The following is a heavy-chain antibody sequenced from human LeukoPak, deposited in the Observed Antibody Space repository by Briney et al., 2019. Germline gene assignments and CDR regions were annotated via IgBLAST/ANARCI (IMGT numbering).Heavy chain of an antibody. J-gene: IGHJ4*02. CDR1: GGTFSSYA. V-gene: IGHV1-69*04. Sequence: GASVKVSCKASGGTFSSYAISWVRQAPGQGLEWMGRIIPILGIANYAQKFQGRVTITADKSTSTAYMELSSLRSEDTAVYYCARTDDSSGYYLGYWGQGTLVTVSS. D-gene: IGHD3-22*01. CDR2: IIPILGIA. CDR3: ARTDDSSGYYLGY.